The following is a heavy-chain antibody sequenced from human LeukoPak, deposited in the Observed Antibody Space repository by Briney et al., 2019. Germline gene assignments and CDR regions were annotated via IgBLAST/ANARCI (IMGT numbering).Heavy chain of an antibody. J-gene: IGHJ5*02. CDR2: IYPGDSDT. CDR3: ARRYGYCSSTSCFNIGGWFDL. V-gene: IGHV5-51*01. CDR1: GYRFTSYW. Sequence: GVPLKISCKGSGYRFTSYWIGWVRPMPGKGVEWMGIIYPGDSDTRYSPSFQGQVTISADKSIPTAYLQWSSVKASDTSMYYCARRYGYCSSTSCFNIGGWFDLWGQGTLDTVSS. D-gene: IGHD2-2*01.